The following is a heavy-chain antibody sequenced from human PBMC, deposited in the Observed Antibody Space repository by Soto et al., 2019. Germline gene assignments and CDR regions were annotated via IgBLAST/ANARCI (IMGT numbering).Heavy chain of an antibody. CDR3: AIVAI. V-gene: IGHV3-7*01. J-gene: IGHJ4*02. CDR1: GFTFSNYW. D-gene: IGHD5-12*01. Sequence: EVQLVESGGGLVQPGGSLRLSCAASGFTFSNYWMSWVRQAPGKELEWVANIKQDGTEKNYVDSVRGRFTISRDNAKNSLDLQMNSLTAEDTAVYYCAIVAIWGQGTLVTVSS. CDR2: IKQDGTEK.